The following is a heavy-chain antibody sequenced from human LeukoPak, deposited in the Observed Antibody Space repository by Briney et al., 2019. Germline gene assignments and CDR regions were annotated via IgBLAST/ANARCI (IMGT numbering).Heavy chain of an antibody. J-gene: IGHJ4*02. CDR3: ARGGRYGGNSGDY. CDR2: INHSGST. D-gene: IGHD4-23*01. Sequence: GSLRLSCAASGFTFSSYAMSWIRQPPGKGLEWIGEINHSGSTNYNPSLKSRVTISVDTSKNQFSLKLSSVTAADTAVYYCARGGRYGGNSGDYWGQGTLVTVSS. V-gene: IGHV4-34*01. CDR1: GFTFSSYA.